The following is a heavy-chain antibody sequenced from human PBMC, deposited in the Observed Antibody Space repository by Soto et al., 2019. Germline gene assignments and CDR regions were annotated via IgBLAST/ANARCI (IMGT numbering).Heavy chain of an antibody. CDR2: IIPILGIA. CDR3: ARGNCSGGSCSHRVWFDP. D-gene: IGHD2-15*01. Sequence: QVQLVQSGAEVKKPGSSVKVSCKASGGTFSSYTISWVRQAPGQGLEWMGRIIPILGIANYAQTFQDRVTITADKATSTAYMELSRLRSEDTAVYYCARGNCSGGSCSHRVWFDPWGQGTLVTVSS. J-gene: IGHJ5*02. CDR1: GGTFSSYT. V-gene: IGHV1-69*02.